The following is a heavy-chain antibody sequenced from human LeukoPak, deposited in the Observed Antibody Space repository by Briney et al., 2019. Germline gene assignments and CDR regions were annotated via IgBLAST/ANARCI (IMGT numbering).Heavy chain of an antibody. CDR3: ARLVGSSWYHEVLFGRDY. Sequence: SETLSLTCAVYGGSFSGYYWSWIRQPPGKGLEWIGEINHSGSTNYNPPLKSRVTISVDTSKNQFSLKLTSVTAADTAMYYCARLVGSSWYHEVLFGRDYWGQGTLVTVSS. J-gene: IGHJ4*02. CDR1: GGSFSGYY. CDR2: INHSGST. D-gene: IGHD6-13*01. V-gene: IGHV4-34*01.